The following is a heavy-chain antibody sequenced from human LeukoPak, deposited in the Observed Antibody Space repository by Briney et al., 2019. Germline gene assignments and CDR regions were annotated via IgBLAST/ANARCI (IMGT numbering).Heavy chain of an antibody. J-gene: IGHJ4*02. CDR3: ARYKDYDSSGYYYYFDY. Sequence: ASVKVSCKASGYTFTGYYMHWVRQAPGQGLEWMGLINPNSGGTNYAQKFQGRVTMTRNTSISTAYMELSRLRSDDTAVYYCARYKDYDSSGYYYYFDYWGQGTLVTVSS. CDR2: INPNSGGT. D-gene: IGHD3-22*01. CDR1: GYTFTGYY. V-gene: IGHV1-2*02.